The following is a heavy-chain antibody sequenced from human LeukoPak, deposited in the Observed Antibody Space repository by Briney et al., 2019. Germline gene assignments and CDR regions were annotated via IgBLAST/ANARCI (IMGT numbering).Heavy chain of an antibody. V-gene: IGHV3-66*01. J-gene: IGHJ4*02. CDR1: GFTDSSNY. D-gene: IGHD3-10*01. CDR3: ARSITMVRGVIGDDDY. Sequence: PGGSLRLSCAASGFTDSSNYMSWVRQAPGKGLEWVSVIYSGGSTYYADSVKGRFTISRDNSKNTLYLQMNSLRAEDTAVYYCARSITMVRGVIGDDDYWGQGTLVTVSS. CDR2: IYSGGST.